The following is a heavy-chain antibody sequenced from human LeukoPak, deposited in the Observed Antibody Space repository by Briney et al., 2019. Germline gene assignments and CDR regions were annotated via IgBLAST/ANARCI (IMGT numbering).Heavy chain of an antibody. D-gene: IGHD1-1*01. J-gene: IGHJ6*02. V-gene: IGHV6-1*01. CDR3: VRGRWNLNDLDV. CDR1: GDSVSSNSGA. Sequence: SLTLSLTCAISGDSVSSNSGAWNWSRQSPSRGLEWLGRTYYRSKWYNDYAVSVKSRITINPDTSKNQFSLQLNSVTPEDTAVYYCVRGRWNLNDLDVWGQGTTVTLSS. CDR2: TYYRSKWYN.